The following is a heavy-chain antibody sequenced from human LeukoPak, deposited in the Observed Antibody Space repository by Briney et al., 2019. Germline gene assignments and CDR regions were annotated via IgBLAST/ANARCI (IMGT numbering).Heavy chain of an antibody. CDR2: IKSKTDGGTT. CDR1: GFTFSSAW. V-gene: IGHV3-15*01. D-gene: IGHD2-2*02. CDR3: ATDVYLSGLYDY. Sequence: GGSLRLSCAASGFTFSSAWMSWVRQAPGKGLEWVGRIKSKTDGGTTDYAAPVKGRFTISRDESKNTLYLQMSSLKIEDTAVYYCATDVYLSGLYDYWGQGTLVTVSS. J-gene: IGHJ4*02.